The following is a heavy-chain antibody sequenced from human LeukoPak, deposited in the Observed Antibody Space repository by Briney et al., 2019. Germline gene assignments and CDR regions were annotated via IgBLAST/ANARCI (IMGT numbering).Heavy chain of an antibody. D-gene: IGHD3-9*01. CDR3: ARRIDWSHDY. V-gene: IGHV3-30*03. CDR1: GFTFSSYG. Sequence: GGSLRLSCAASGFTFSSYGMHWVRQAPGKGLEWVAVISYDGSNKYYADSVKGRFTISRDNSKNTLYLQMNSLRAEDTAVYYCARRIDWSHDYWGQGTLVTVSS. J-gene: IGHJ4*02. CDR2: ISYDGSNK.